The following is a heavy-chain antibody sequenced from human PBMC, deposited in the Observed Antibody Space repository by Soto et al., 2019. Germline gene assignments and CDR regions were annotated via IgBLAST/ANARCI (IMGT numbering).Heavy chain of an antibody. D-gene: IGHD1-26*01. Sequence: SETLSLTCTVSGGSVSSGSYYWSWIRQPPGKGLEWIGYIYFSGSTNYNPSLKSRVAISVDNSKNQFYLKLSSVTAAETAVYYCARVIVGATKGYYYYGMDVWGQGTTVTVSS. V-gene: IGHV4-61*01. CDR2: IYFSGST. CDR3: ARVIVGATKGYYYYGMDV. CDR1: GGSVSSGSYY. J-gene: IGHJ6*01.